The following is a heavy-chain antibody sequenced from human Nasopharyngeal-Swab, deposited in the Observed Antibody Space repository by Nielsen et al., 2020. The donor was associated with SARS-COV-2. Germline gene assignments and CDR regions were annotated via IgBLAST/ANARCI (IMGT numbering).Heavy chain of an antibody. D-gene: IGHD3-10*01. J-gene: IGHJ4*02. CDR3: ARDWGGDYYGSGSYYPEDY. CDR1: GFTFSNYG. Sequence: GESLKISCAAPGFTFSNYGMHWVRQAPGKGLEWVALIWYDGSNKYYADSVKGRFTISRDNSKNTLYLQMNSLRAEDTAVYYCARDWGGDYYGSGSYYPEDYWGQGTLVTVSS. V-gene: IGHV3-33*01. CDR2: IWYDGSNK.